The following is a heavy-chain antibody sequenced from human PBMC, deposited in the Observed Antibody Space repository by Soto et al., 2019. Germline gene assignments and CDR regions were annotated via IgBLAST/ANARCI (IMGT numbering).Heavy chain of an antibody. V-gene: IGHV3-30-3*01. Sequence: QVQLVESGGGVVHPGRSLRLSCAASGFTFSDYPMHWVRQAPGKGLQWVAVISYDGGDKYYADSVKGRFTISRDNSKSTLYLQMNSLRAEDTAVYYCARDVSFVEDPLYYFDYWGQGTLVIDSS. CDR2: ISYDGGDK. J-gene: IGHJ4*02. CDR1: GFTFSDYP. D-gene: IGHD3-10*01. CDR3: ARDVSFVEDPLYYFDY.